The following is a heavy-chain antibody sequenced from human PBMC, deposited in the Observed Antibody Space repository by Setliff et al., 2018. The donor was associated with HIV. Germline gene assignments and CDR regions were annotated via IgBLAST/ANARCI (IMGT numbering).Heavy chain of an antibody. CDR2: IYYSGST. CDR1: GDSISSSSYS. V-gene: IGHV4-39*07. Sequence: SETLSLTCTISGDSISSSSYSWSWIRQPPGKGLEWIGNIYYSGSTYYNPSLKSRVTISVDTSKNQFSLKLTSVTAADTAVYYCARVVGLSALDYWGQGTLVTVSS. J-gene: IGHJ4*02. CDR3: ARVVGLSALDY. D-gene: IGHD2-21*01.